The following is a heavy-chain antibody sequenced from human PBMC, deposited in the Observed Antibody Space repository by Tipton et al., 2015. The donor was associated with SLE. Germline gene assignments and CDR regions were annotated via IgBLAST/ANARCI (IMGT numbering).Heavy chain of an antibody. D-gene: IGHD7-27*01. CDR2: INHSGST. V-gene: IGHV4-34*01. CDR3: ARNKNWGGAFDI. CDR1: GGSFSGYY. Sequence: TLSLTCAVYGGSFSGYYWSWIRQPPGKGLEWIGEINHSGSTNYNPSLKSRVTISVDTSKNQFSLKLSSVTAADTAVYYCARNKNWGGAFDIWGQGTMVTVSS. J-gene: IGHJ3*02.